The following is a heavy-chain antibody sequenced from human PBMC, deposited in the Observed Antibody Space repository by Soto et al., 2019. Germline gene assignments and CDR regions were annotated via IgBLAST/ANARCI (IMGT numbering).Heavy chain of an antibody. D-gene: IGHD3-16*01. J-gene: IGHJ4*01. CDR2: ISNSGSS. CDR1: AVSISNDGYF. V-gene: IGHV4-31*03. CDR3: ASRDPRRSDLGVFDY. Sequence: VQLRESGPGLVEPSQTLSLTCTVSAVSISNDGYFWTWIRQRPGKGPEWIGYISNSGSSFSNPALRSRLAFSIDTSKNQFSLKLTSMTAADTAIYYCASRDPRRSDLGVFDYWGHGTLVTVSS.